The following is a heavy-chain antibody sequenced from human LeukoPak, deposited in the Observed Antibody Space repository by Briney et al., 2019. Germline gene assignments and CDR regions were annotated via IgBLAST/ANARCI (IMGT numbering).Heavy chain of an antibody. CDR2: MNPNSGNT. J-gene: IGHJ5*02. CDR1: GYTFTSYD. V-gene: IGHV1-8*03. Sequence: EASVKVSCKASGYTFTSYDINWVRQATGQGLEWMGWMNPNSGNTGYAQKFQGRVTITRNTSISTAYMELSSLRSEDTAVYYCARGLWYHSSGYYSNWFDPWGQGTLVTVSS. D-gene: IGHD3-22*01. CDR3: ARGLWYHSSGYYSNWFDP.